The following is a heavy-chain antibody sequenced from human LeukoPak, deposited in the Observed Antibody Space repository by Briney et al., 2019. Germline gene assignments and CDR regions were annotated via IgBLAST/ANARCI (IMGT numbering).Heavy chain of an antibody. V-gene: IGHV4-39*01. CDR1: DGSISSSSYY. CDR3: ARSSSTWKYYFDY. J-gene: IGHJ4*02. Sequence: PSETLSLTCTVSDGSISSSSYYWGWIRQPPGKGLEWIGAIYYSGSTYFTPSLKSRVTISVDTSKNQFSLKLSSVTAADTAVYYCARSSSTWKYYFDYWGQGTLVTVSS. D-gene: IGHD6-13*01. CDR2: IYYSGST.